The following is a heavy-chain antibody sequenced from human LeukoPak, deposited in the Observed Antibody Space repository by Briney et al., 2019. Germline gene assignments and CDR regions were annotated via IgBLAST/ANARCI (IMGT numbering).Heavy chain of an antibody. CDR1: GGSISSYY. V-gene: IGHV4-4*07. J-gene: IGHJ3*02. CDR3: ARDRLGYCSSTSCYYAWNAFDI. CDR2: IYTSGST. D-gene: IGHD2-2*01. Sequence: SETLSLTCTVSGGSISSYYWSWIRQPAGKGLEWIGRIYTSGSTNYNPSLTSRVTMSVDTSKNQFSLKLSSVTAADTAVYYCARDRLGYCSSTSCYYAWNAFDIWGQGTMVTVSS.